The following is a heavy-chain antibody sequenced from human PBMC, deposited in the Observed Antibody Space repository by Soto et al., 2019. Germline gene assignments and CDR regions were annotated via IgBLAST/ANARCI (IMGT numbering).Heavy chain of an antibody. V-gene: IGHV1-18*01. D-gene: IGHD2-15*01. CDR2: VSGDNGHT. CDR3: ARDLGYCRSGTCYWEWFDP. Sequence: QVQLVQSGAEVKKPGASVKVSCEASGYTFTTHGISWVRQAPGQGLEWMGWVSGDNGHTNYAQSLQGRVTMTTDTSTNTAYMELRSLRSDDTAVYYCARDLGYCRSGTCYWEWFDPWGQGTLVTVSS. J-gene: IGHJ5*02. CDR1: GYTFTTHG.